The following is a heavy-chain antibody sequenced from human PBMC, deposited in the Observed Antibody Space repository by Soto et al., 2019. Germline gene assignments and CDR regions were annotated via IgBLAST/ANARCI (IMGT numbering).Heavy chain of an antibody. V-gene: IGHV4-31*11. D-gene: IGHD6-13*01. CDR1: GGSMSSDDYY. J-gene: IGHJ4*02. Sequence: QVQLQESGPGLVKPSQTLSLTCDVSGGSMSSDDYYWNWIRQHPEKGLEWIGYINYRGSTFYNPSLKSRVTISVDTSKNQFSLKLSSVTAADTALYYCARDAPGAAPYWGQGTLVTVSS. CDR2: INYRGST. CDR3: ARDAPGAAPY.